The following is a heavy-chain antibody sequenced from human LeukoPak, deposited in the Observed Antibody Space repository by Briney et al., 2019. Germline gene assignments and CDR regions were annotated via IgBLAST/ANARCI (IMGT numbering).Heavy chain of an antibody. CDR1: GDSVSSNSAT. D-gene: IGHD4-11*01. Sequence: SQTLSLTCAISGDSVSSNSATWNWIRQSPSRGLEWLGRTYYRSKWYNDYAASVKSRITINPDTSKNQFSLQLNSVTPEDTAVHYCARGFPSNPVAFDIWGQGTMVTDSS. V-gene: IGHV6-1*01. CDR2: TYYRSKWYN. CDR3: ARGFPSNPVAFDI. J-gene: IGHJ3*02.